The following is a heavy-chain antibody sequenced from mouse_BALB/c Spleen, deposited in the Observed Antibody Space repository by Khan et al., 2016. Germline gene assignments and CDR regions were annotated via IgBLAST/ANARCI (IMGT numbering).Heavy chain of an antibody. D-gene: IGHD2-1*01. CDR1: GYTFTIYT. J-gene: IGHJ2*01. V-gene: IGHV1-4*01. CDR2: INPSSGYT. Sequence: QVQLQQSGAELARPGASVKMSCKASGYTFTIYTMHWVKQRPGQGLEWIGYINPSSGYTNYNQKFKDKATLTADKSSSTAYMQLSSLTSEDSAVYDCARSMGMGGNYLFDYWGQGTTLTVSS. CDR3: ARSMGMGGNYLFDY.